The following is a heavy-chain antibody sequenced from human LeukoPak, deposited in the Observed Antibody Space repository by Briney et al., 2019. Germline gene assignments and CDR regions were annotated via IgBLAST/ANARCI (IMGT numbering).Heavy chain of an antibody. CDR2: IYPGDSDT. CDR1: GYSFTSYW. J-gene: IGHJ6*03. V-gene: IGHV5-51*01. CDR3: ARHRVYGDYVTYYYYMDV. D-gene: IGHD4-17*01. Sequence: GESLKISCKGSGYSFTSYWIGRVRQMPGKGLEWMGIIYPGDSDTRYSPSFQGQVTISANKSISTAYLQWSSLKASDTAMYYCARHRVYGDYVTYYYYMDVWGKGTTVTISS.